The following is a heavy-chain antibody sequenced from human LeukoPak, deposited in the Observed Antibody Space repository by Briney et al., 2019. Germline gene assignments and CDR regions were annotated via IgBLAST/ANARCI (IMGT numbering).Heavy chain of an antibody. V-gene: IGHV4-34*01. J-gene: IGHJ4*02. CDR3: ALSARDIVVVPAA. Sequence: SETLSLTCAVYGGSFSGYYWSWVRQPPGKGLEWIGEINHSGSTNYNPSLTSRVTISVDTSKNQFSLKLRSVTAADTAVYYCALSARDIVVVPAAWGQGTLVTVSS. CDR1: GGSFSGYY. D-gene: IGHD2-2*01. CDR2: INHSGST.